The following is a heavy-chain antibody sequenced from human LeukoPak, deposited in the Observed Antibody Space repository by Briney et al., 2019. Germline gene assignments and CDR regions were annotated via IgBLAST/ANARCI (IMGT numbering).Heavy chain of an antibody. Sequence: SETLSLTCTVSGGSISSGSYYWSWIRQPAWKGLEWIGRIYTSGSTNYNPSLKSRVTISVDTSKNQFSLKLSSVTAADTAVYYCARVIAARRGYYFDYWGQGTLVTVSS. J-gene: IGHJ4*02. V-gene: IGHV4-61*02. CDR2: IYTSGST. CDR3: ARVIAARRGYYFDY. D-gene: IGHD6-6*01. CDR1: GGSISSGSYY.